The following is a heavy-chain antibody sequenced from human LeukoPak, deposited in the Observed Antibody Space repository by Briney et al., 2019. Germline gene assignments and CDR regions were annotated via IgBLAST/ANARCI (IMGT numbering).Heavy chain of an antibody. V-gene: IGHV3-21*01. J-gene: IGHJ4*02. CDR2: ISSSSTYI. CDR1: GFIFSSYS. Sequence: PGGSLRLSCAASGFIFSSYSVNWVRQAPGKGLEWVSSISSSSTYIYYADSVKGRFTISRDNAKSSLDLQMNSLRAEDTAVYYCARDPHSGFGSSGGFDYWGQGTLVTVSS. CDR3: ARDPHSGFGSSGGFDY. D-gene: IGHD2-15*01.